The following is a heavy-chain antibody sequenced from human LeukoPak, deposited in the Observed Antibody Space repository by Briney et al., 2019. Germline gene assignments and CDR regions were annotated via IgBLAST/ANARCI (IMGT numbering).Heavy chain of an antibody. J-gene: IGHJ4*02. V-gene: IGHV3-48*03. CDR3: ARVGCFSSTSCYRGSDY. CDR2: ISSSGSTI. CDR1: GFTFSSYE. D-gene: IGHD2-2*01. Sequence: GESLRLSCAASGFTFSSYEMNWVRQAPGKGLEWVSYISSSGSTIYYADSVKGRFTISRDNAKNPLYLQMNSLRAEDTAVYYCARVGCFSSTSCYRGSDYWSQGTLVTVSS.